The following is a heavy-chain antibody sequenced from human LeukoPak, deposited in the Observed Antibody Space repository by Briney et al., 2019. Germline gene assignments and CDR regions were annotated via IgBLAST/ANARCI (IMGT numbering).Heavy chain of an antibody. Sequence: SETLSLTCTVSGDSISSYYWSWIRQPAGKGLQWIGRIYASGYTNYNPSLKSRVTMSVDTSKNQFSLKLRSVTAADTAVYYCARAQDYGDYIVAFDIWGQGTMVTVSS. CDR3: ARAQDYGDYIVAFDI. CDR1: GDSISSYY. V-gene: IGHV4-4*07. CDR2: IYASGYT. J-gene: IGHJ3*02. D-gene: IGHD4-17*01.